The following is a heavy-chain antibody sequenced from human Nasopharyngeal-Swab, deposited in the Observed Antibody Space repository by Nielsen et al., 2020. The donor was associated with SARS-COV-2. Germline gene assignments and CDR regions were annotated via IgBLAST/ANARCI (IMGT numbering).Heavy chain of an antibody. D-gene: IGHD5-24*01. CDR3: VRDAEMATIINGPAEFDY. Sequence: GESLKISCAASGFTFSSYGMHWARQAPGKGLEWVAFIRYDGFNQHYADSVKGRFTISRDSFKNTLYLQLNSLRAEDTAVYYCVRDAEMATIINGPAEFDYWGQGSLVTVSS. J-gene: IGHJ4*02. CDR2: IRYDGFNQ. CDR1: GFTFSSYG. V-gene: IGHV3-30*02.